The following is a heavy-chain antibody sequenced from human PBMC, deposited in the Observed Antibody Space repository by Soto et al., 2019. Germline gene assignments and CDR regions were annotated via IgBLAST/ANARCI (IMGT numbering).Heavy chain of an antibody. D-gene: IGHD2-15*01. J-gene: IGHJ4*02. V-gene: IGHV4-59*01. CDR3: ARGYCSGGSCYALGFDY. CDR2: IYYSGST. CDR1: GGSISSYY. Sequence: SETLSLTCTVSGGSISSYYWSWIRQPPGKGLEWIGYIYYSGSTNYNPSLKSRVTISVDTSKNQFSLKLSSVTAADTAVYYCARGYCSGGSCYALGFDYWGQGTLVTVSS.